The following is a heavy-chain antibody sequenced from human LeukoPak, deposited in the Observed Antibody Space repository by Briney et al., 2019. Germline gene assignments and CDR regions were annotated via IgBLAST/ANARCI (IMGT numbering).Heavy chain of an antibody. D-gene: IGHD1-1*01. Sequence: GASVKVSGKTSRYTFTGYYMHWLRQAPGQGLEWMGWINPNSGGTNYEQKFQGRVTMTRDTSISTAYMELNRLRSDDTAVYYCARARLEWGQGTLVTVSS. CDR2: INPNSGGT. CDR1: RYTFTGYY. V-gene: IGHV1-2*02. CDR3: ARARLE. J-gene: IGHJ4*02.